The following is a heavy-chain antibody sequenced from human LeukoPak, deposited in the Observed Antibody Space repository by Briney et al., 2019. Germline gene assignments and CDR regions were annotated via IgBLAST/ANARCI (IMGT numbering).Heavy chain of an antibody. J-gene: IGHJ6*02. CDR1: GGSISSYY. V-gene: IGHV4-34*01. Sequence: SETLSLTCTVSGGSISSYYWSWIRQPPGKGLEWIGEINHSGSTNYNPSPKSRVTISVDTSKNQFSLKLSSVTAADTAVYCCARGYYDFWSGYYYYYGMDVWGQGTTVTVSS. CDR3: ARGYYDFWSGYYYYYGMDV. CDR2: INHSGST. D-gene: IGHD3-3*01.